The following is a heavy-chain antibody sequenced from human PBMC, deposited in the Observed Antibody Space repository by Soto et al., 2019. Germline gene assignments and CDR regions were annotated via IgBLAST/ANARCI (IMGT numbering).Heavy chain of an antibody. V-gene: IGHV3-21*01. CDR3: ARDQPGYSYGYGLGY. Sequence: EVQLLEPGGGLVKPGGSLRLSCAASGFPFSSYSMNWVRQAPGKGLAWVSSISSSSSYIYYADSVKGRFTISRDNAKNSLYLQMNSLRAEDTAVYSCARDQPGYSYGYGLGYWGQGTLVTVSS. CDR2: ISSSSSYI. J-gene: IGHJ4*02. CDR1: GFPFSSYS. D-gene: IGHD5-18*01.